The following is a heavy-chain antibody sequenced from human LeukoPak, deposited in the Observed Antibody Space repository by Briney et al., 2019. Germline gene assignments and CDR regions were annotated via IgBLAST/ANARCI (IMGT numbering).Heavy chain of an antibody. CDR1: GFTFSSYE. CDR3: ARASYSSSWYADY. CDR2: ISSSGSTI. J-gene: IGHJ4*02. V-gene: IGHV3-48*03. Sequence: GGSLRLSCAASGFTFSSYEMNWVRQAPGKGLEWASYISSSGSTIYYADSVKGRFTISRDNAKNSLYLQMNSLRAEDTAVYYCARASYSSSWYADYWGQGTLVTVSS. D-gene: IGHD6-13*01.